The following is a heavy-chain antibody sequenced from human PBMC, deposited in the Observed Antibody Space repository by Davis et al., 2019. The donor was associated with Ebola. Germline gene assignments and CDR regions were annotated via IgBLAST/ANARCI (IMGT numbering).Heavy chain of an antibody. CDR2: INHSGST. Sequence: SETLSLTCAVYGGSSSGYYWSWIRQPPGKGTEWIGEINHSGSTNYNPSLKSRVTISVDTSKNQFSLKLSSVTAADTAVYYCARDGQRNQYYDVLTGYHYYSMDVWGQGTTVTVSS. CDR3: ARDGQRNQYYDVLTGYHYYSMDV. V-gene: IGHV4-34*01. CDR1: GGSSSGYY. D-gene: IGHD3-9*01. J-gene: IGHJ6*02.